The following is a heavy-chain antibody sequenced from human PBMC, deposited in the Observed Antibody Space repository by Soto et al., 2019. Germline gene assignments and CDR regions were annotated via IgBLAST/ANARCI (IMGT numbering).Heavy chain of an antibody. CDR2: TNPNSGGT. Sequence: GASVKVSCKASGYTFTGYYTHWVRQAPGQGLEWMGWTNPNSGGTNYAQKFQGRVTMTRDTSISTAYMELSRLRSDDTAVYYCASLVDTAMVEIFDYWGQGTLVTVS. V-gene: IGHV1-2*02. CDR3: ASLVDTAMVEIFDY. D-gene: IGHD5-18*01. CDR1: GYTFTGYY. J-gene: IGHJ4*02.